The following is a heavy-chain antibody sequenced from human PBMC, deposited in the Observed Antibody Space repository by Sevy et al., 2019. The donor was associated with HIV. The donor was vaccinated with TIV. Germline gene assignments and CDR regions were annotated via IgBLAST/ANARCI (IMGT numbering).Heavy chain of an antibody. CDR2: IYHSGST. V-gene: IGHV4-30-2*01. CDR3: ARGAGSRYSYGLVTERNHSYFDY. Sequence: SETLSLTCAVSGGSISSGGYSWSWIRQPPGKGLEWIGYIYHSGSTYYNPSLKSRVTISVDRSKNQFSLKLSSVTAADTAVYYCARGAGSRYSYGLVTERNHSYFDYWGQGTLVTVSS. J-gene: IGHJ4*02. CDR1: GGSISSGGYS. D-gene: IGHD5-18*01.